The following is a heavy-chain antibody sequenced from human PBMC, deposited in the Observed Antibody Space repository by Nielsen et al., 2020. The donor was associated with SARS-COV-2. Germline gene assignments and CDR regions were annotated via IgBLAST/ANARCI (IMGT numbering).Heavy chain of an antibody. V-gene: IGHV5-10-1*01. CDR3: ARLGKAVAGTSVDY. D-gene: IGHD6-19*01. CDR2: IDPSDSYT. Sequence: KVSCKGSGYSFTSYWISWVRQMPGKGLEWMGRIDPSDSYTNYSPSFQGHVTISANKSISTAYLQWSSLKASDTAMYYCARLGKAVAGTSVDYWGQGTLVTVSS. J-gene: IGHJ4*02. CDR1: GYSFTSYW.